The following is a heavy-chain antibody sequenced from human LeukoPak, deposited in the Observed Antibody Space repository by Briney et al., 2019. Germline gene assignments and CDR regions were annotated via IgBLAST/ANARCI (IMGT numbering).Heavy chain of an antibody. V-gene: IGHV1-69*13. CDR3: ARSGAAAGSQNWFDP. D-gene: IGHD6-13*01. Sequence: GASVKVSCKASGGTFSSYAISWVRQAPGQGLEWMGGIIPIFGTANYAQKFQGRVTITADESMSTAYMELSSLRSEDTAVYYCARSGAAAGSQNWFDPWGQGTLVTVSS. CDR1: GGTFSSYA. CDR2: IIPIFGTA. J-gene: IGHJ5*02.